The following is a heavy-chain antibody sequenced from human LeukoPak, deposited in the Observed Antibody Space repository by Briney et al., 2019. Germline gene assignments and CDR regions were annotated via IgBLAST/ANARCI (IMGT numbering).Heavy chain of an antibody. J-gene: IGHJ6*02. Sequence: SVKVSCKASGDTFSSYAISWVRQAPGQGLEWMGGIIPIFGTANYAQKFQSRVTITADESTSTAYMELSSLRSEDTAVYYCASPKITMVRGVYYYGMDVWGQGTTVTVSS. D-gene: IGHD3-10*01. CDR3: ASPKITMVRGVYYYGMDV. CDR1: GDTFSSYA. V-gene: IGHV1-69*13. CDR2: IIPIFGTA.